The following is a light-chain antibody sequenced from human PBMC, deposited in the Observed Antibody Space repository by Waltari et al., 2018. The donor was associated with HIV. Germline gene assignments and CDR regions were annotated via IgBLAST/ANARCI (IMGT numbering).Light chain of an antibody. CDR1: VLPEKY. Sequence: SYELTQPPSVSVSPGQTARITCSGDVLPEKYAYWYRQKSGQAPVLVIYEDTKRHTGIPERFSGSISGTVATLTISGAQVDDEGDYYCYSTDMSAKGVFGGGTKVTVL. CDR2: EDT. CDR3: YSTDMSAKGV. V-gene: IGLV3-10*01. J-gene: IGLJ2*01.